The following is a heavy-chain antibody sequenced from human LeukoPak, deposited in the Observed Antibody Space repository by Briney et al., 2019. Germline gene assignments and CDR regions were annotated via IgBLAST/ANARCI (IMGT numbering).Heavy chain of an antibody. D-gene: IGHD3-22*01. Sequence: PSETLSLTCTVSGGSISSYNWSWIRQPPGKGLEWIGYIYYSGSTNYNPSLKSRVTISVDTSKNQFSLKLSSVTAADTAVYYCARGRRAHYYDSSGYYYPAEYFQHWGQGTLVTVSS. V-gene: IGHV4-59*01. CDR2: IYYSGST. CDR3: ARGRRAHYYDSSGYYYPAEYFQH. CDR1: GGSISSYN. J-gene: IGHJ1*01.